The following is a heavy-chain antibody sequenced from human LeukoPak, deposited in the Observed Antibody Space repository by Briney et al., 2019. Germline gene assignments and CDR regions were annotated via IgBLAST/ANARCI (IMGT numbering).Heavy chain of an antibody. J-gene: IGHJ6*03. V-gene: IGHV3-15*01. CDR1: GFTFSNAW. Sequence: GGSLRLSCAASGFTFSNAWMSWVRQAPGKGLEWIGRIKSKTDGGTTDYAAPVKGRFTISRDDSKNTLYLQMNSLKTEDTAVYYCTTDSPPNWKNYYYYMDVWGKGTTVTVSS. D-gene: IGHD1-1*01. CDR2: IKSKTDGGTT. CDR3: TTDSPPNWKNYYYYMDV.